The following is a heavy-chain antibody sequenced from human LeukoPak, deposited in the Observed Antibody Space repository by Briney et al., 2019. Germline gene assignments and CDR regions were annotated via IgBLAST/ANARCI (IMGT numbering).Heavy chain of an antibody. Sequence: GGSLRLFCAASGFTFSSYAMSWVRQAPGKGLEWVSAISGSGGSTYYADSVKGRFTISRDNSKNTLYLQMNSLRAEDTAVYYCAKDLRGRGDYGSGYYWGQGTLVTVSS. CDR1: GFTFSSYA. CDR3: AKDLRGRGDYGSGYY. D-gene: IGHD3-10*01. CDR2: ISGSGGST. J-gene: IGHJ4*02. V-gene: IGHV3-23*01.